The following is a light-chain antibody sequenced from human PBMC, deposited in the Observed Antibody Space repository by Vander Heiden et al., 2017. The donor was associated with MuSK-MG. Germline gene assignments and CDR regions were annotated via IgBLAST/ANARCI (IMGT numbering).Light chain of an antibody. CDR1: SSDVGGYNY. CDR3: SSYTSSSTWV. CDR2: DVS. J-gene: IGLJ3*02. V-gene: IGLV2-14*01. Sequence: QSALTQPASVSGSPGQSITIPCTGTSSDVGGYNYVSWYQQHPGKAPKLRMYDVSNRPSGVSNRFSGSKSGNTASLTISGLQAEDEADDYCSSYTSSSTWVLGGGTKLPVL.